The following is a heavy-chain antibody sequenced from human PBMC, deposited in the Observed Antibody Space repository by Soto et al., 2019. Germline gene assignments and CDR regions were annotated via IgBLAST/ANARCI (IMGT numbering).Heavy chain of an antibody. CDR1: GYTFSQYA. Sequence: QGELVESGGGVVQPGRSLRLSCAASGYTFSQYAMHWVRQAPGKGLEWVAIISYDGSKKYYGDSVKGRFTISRDNSKNTLYLQINSLRVEDTAVYYCARDVAGKNWFDPWGQGTQVTVSS. D-gene: IGHD6-19*01. CDR3: ARDVAGKNWFDP. J-gene: IGHJ5*02. CDR2: ISYDGSKK. V-gene: IGHV3-30-3*01.